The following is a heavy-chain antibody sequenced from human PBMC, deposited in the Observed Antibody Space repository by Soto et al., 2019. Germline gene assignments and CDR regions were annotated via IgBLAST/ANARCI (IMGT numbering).Heavy chain of an antibody. Sequence: ASVKVSCKAFGYTFTGYYLHWVRQAPGQGLEWMGRSNPDTGGTIYSQNFQGRVTMTRDTSISTAYMELSSLTSDDTAVYYCARYVDVVCRVVIYAMDVWGQGTTVTVYS. D-gene: IGHD3-3*01. CDR2: SNPDTGGT. CDR3: ARYVDVVCRVVIYAMDV. J-gene: IGHJ6*02. CDR1: GYTFTGYY. V-gene: IGHV1-2*02.